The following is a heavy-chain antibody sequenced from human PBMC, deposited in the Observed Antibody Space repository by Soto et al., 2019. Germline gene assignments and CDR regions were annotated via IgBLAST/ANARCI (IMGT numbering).Heavy chain of an antibody. Sequence: SETLSLTCSVSGGSINTGGYYWTWIRQHPGKGLEWIGYIYYSGSAYYNPSLESRLTISIDTSKNQFSLNLSSVTAADTAVYYCARRRSGDTRLFDYWGQGALVTVSS. CDR2: IYYSGSA. CDR3: ARRRSGDTRLFDY. CDR1: GGSINTGGYY. J-gene: IGHJ4*02. V-gene: IGHV4-31*03. D-gene: IGHD4-17*01.